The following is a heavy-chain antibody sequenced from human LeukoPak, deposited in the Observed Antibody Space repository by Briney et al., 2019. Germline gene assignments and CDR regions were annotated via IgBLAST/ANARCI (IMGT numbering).Heavy chain of an antibody. CDR1: GGSISSYY. V-gene: IGHV4-59*01. J-gene: IGHJ3*02. CDR2: IYYSGST. D-gene: IGHD1-1*01. CDR3: ARDTNVGTPFDI. Sequence: KPSETLSLTCTVSGGSISSYYWSWIRQPPGKGLEWIGYIYYSGSTNYNPSLKSRVTISVDTSENQFSLKLSSVTAADTAVYYCARDTNVGTPFDIWGQGTMVTVSS.